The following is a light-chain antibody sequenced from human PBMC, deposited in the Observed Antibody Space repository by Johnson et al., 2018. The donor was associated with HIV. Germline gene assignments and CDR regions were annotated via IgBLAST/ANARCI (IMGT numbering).Light chain of an antibody. CDR2: DNN. J-gene: IGLJ1*01. V-gene: IGLV1-51*01. CDR1: SSNIGNNY. CDR3: GTWDTSLTKGGV. Sequence: QSVLTQPPSVSAAPGQKVTISCSGNSSNIGNNYVSWYQQLPGTGPKLLIYDNNKRPSGIPDRVSGAKSGTSATLGITGLQPGDEADYYCGTWDTSLTKGGVFGTGTKVTVL.